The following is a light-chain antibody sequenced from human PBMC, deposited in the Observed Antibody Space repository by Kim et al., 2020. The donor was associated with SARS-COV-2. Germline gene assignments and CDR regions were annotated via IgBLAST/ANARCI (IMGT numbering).Light chain of an antibody. J-gene: IGKJ5*01. CDR3: MQGLQNST. CDR2: LGS. Sequence: DIVMTQSPLSLPVTPGEPASISCRSSQSLLHSNGYNYLDWYLQKPGQSPQLLIYLGSNRASGVPDRFSVSGSGTDFTLKISRVEAEDIGVYYCMQGLQNSTFGQGTRLEIK. V-gene: IGKV2-28*01. CDR1: QSLLHSNGYNY.